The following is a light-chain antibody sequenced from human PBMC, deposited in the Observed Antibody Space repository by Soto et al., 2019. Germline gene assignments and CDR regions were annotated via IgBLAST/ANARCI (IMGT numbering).Light chain of an antibody. CDR2: EVT. CDR3: SSYRTMTTLV. Sequence: QSALTQPASVSGSPGQSITISCTGTSSDIGGYNFVSWYQQHPGKATTLMIYEVTNRPSGISNRFSGSKSANTASLTISGVQPEDEADYYCSSYRTMTTLVFGGGTKLTVL. J-gene: IGLJ3*02. CDR1: SSDIGGYNF. V-gene: IGLV2-14*01.